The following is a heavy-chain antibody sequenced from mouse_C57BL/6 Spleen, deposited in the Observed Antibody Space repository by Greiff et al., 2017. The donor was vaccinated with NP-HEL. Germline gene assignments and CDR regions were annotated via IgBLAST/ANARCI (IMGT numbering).Heavy chain of an antibody. CDR1: GYSITSGYY. J-gene: IGHJ4*01. CDR3: ASPSYYAMDY. Sequence: EVKLQESGPGLVKPSQSLSLTCSVTGYSITSGYYWNWIRQFPGNKLEWMGYISYDGSNNYNPSLKNRISITRDTSKNQFFLKLNSVTTEDTATYYCASPSYYAMDYWGQGTSVTVSS. V-gene: IGHV3-6*01. CDR2: ISYDGSN.